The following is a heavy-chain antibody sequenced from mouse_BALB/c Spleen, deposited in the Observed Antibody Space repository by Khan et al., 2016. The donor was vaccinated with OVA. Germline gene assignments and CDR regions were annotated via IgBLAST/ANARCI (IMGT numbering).Heavy chain of an antibody. J-gene: IGHJ2*01. Sequence: EVQLLETGGGLVQPGGSLKLSCAASGFTFSNYGMSWVRQTPDKRLELVTTINSNGGSPSYPDSVKGRFTISRDNAKNTLYLQMSSLKSEDTAMYYCARMARTINWGQGTTLTVSS. CDR2: INSNGGSP. CDR1: GFTFSNYG. CDR3: ARMARTIN. V-gene: IGHV5-6-3*01.